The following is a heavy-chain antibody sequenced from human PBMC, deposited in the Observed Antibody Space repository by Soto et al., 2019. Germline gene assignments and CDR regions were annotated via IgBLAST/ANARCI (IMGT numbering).Heavy chain of an antibody. Sequence: GESLKISCKGSGYNFTTFWIGWVRQMPGEGLEWMGIIYPGDSETKYSPDFEGQVTISADRSTNTAYLQWRSLRASDTAMYYCARLGFPGAIYFDSWGLGTLVTVSS. V-gene: IGHV5-51*01. J-gene: IGHJ4*02. CDR1: GYNFTTFW. CDR3: ARLGFPGAIYFDS. CDR2: IYPGDSET.